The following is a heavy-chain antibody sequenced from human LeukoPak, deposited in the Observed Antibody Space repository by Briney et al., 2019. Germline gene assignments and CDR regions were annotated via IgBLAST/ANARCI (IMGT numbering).Heavy chain of an antibody. J-gene: IGHJ4*02. V-gene: IGHV3-23*01. D-gene: IGHD5-18*01. CDR3: ARGRGYSENYFEY. CDR2: ISGSGGST. CDR1: GFTFSSYA. Sequence: GGSLRLSCAASGFTFSSYAMSWVRQAPGKGLEWVSAISGSGGSTYYADSVKGRFTVSRDNSKNTLDLQMNGLRAEDTALYYCARGRGYSENYFEYWGRGTLVTVSS.